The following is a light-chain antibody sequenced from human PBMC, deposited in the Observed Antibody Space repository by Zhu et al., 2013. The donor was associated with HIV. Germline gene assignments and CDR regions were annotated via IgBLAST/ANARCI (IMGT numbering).Light chain of an antibody. Sequence: EVVLTQSPGTLSLSPGEGATLSCRASQTVSSNSLAWYQQKPGQTPRLLIYSASSRPTGIPSRFSGSGSGTDFTLTINRLEPDDSAIYYCHQYGSSPRTFGQGTRVEIK. J-gene: IGKJ1*01. V-gene: IGKV3-20*01. CDR3: HQYGSSPRT. CDR2: SAS. CDR1: QTVSSNS.